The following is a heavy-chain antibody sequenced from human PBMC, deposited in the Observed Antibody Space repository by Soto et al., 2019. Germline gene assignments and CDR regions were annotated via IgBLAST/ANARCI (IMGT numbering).Heavy chain of an antibody. V-gene: IGHV1-69*02. J-gene: IGHJ4*02. CDR1: GGTFSSYT. CDR2: IIPILGIA. CDR3: TSKVITHKGDDY. Sequence: QVQLVQSGAEVKKPGSSVKVYCKASGGTFSSYTISWVRQAPGQGLAWMGRIIPILGIANYAQKFQGRVTITADKLTSTAYMELSSLISEDTAVYYCTSKVITHKGDDYWGQGTQFSVSS. D-gene: IGHD1-20*01.